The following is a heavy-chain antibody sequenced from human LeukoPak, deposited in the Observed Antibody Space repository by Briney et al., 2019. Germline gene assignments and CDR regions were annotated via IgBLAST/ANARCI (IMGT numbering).Heavy chain of an antibody. CDR3: AKAPVTTCSGAYCYPFDY. Sequence: GGTLRLSCAASGFTFGSYGMSWVRQAPGKGLEWVSAISGSGGSTYYADSVKGRFTISRDSSKNALYLQMNRLRAEDAAVYYCAKAPVTTCSGAYCYPFDYWGQGTLVTVSS. V-gene: IGHV3-23*01. J-gene: IGHJ4*02. CDR1: GFTFGSYG. CDR2: ISGSGGST. D-gene: IGHD2-21*01.